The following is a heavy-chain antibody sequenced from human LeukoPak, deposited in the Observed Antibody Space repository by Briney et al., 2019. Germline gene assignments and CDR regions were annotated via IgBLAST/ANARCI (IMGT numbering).Heavy chain of an antibody. D-gene: IGHD2/OR15-2a*01. Sequence: GVSLRLSCVASGFTSGVYAMSWVRQAPGKGLEWASSISTTGSDIYYADSVRGRFTISRDNAKNSLYLQMTSLRAEDTAVYYCARGPTRANSTDYWGQGALVTVSS. J-gene: IGHJ4*02. CDR2: ISTTGSDI. V-gene: IGHV3-21*06. CDR3: ARGPTRANSTDY. CDR1: GFTSGVYA.